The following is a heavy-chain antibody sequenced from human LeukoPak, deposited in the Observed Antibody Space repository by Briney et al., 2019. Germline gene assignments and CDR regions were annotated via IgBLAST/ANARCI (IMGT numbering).Heavy chain of an antibody. CDR2: ISDSGGRT. Sequence: GGSLRLSCAVSGITLSNYGMSWVRQAPGKGLEWVAGISDSGGRTNYADSVKGRFTISRDNPKNTLYLQMNSLRAEDTAVYYCARIYPIIGYCSSTSCPASFDIWGQGTMVTVSS. CDR1: GITLSNYG. V-gene: IGHV3-23*01. J-gene: IGHJ3*02. CDR3: ARIYPIIGYCSSTSCPASFDI. D-gene: IGHD2-2*01.